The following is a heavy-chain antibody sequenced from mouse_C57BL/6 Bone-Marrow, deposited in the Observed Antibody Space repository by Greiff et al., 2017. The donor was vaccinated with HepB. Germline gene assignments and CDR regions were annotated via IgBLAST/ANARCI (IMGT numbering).Heavy chain of an antibody. CDR2: IWWDDDK. V-gene: IGHV8-8*01. Sequence: QVTLKESGPGILQPSQTLSLTCSFSGFSLSTFGMGVGWIRQPSGKGLEWLAHIWWDDDKYYNPALKSRLTISKDTSKNQVFLKIANVDTADTATYYCARNYYGSSYHYYAMDYWGQGTSVTVSS. J-gene: IGHJ4*01. D-gene: IGHD1-1*01. CDR1: GFSLSTFGMG. CDR3: ARNYYGSSYHYYAMDY.